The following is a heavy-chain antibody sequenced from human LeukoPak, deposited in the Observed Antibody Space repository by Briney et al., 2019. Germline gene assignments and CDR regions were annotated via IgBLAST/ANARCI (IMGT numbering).Heavy chain of an antibody. D-gene: IGHD6-19*01. Sequence: GGSLRLSCAASGFTFSSYGMHWVRQAPGKGLEWVAVIWYDGSNKYYADSVKGRFTISRDNSKNTLYLQMNSLRAEDTAVYYCARVGSGSYDMDVWGKGTTVTVSS. CDR3: ARVGSGSYDMDV. J-gene: IGHJ6*04. CDR2: IWYDGSNK. V-gene: IGHV3-33*01. CDR1: GFTFSSYG.